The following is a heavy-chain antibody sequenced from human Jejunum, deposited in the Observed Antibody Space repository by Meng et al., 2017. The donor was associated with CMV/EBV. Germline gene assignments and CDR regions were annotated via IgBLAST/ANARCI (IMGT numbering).Heavy chain of an antibody. Sequence: TCTFSGFSLSTSGVGVGWIRQSPGKALEWLALIYWDDDKRYRPSLKSRLTITKDTSKNQVVLTMTNMDPVDTATYYCTHRRGSLAPLDWGQGTLVTVSS. V-gene: IGHV2-5*02. CDR1: GFSLSTSGVG. CDR3: THRRGSLAPLD. D-gene: IGHD1-1*01. J-gene: IGHJ4*02. CDR2: IYWDDDK.